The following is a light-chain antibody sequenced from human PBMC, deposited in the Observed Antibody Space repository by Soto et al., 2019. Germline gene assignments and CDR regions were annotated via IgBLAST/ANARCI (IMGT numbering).Light chain of an antibody. CDR1: SSDVGGYNY. V-gene: IGLV2-14*01. CDR3: SSYTSSSTLSYV. J-gene: IGLJ1*01. Sequence: VLTQPASVSGSPGQSITISCTGTSSDVGGYNYVSWYQQHPGKAPKLMIYDVSNRPSGVSNRFSGSKSGNTASLTISGLQAEDEADYYCSSYTSSSTLSYVFGTGTKVTVL. CDR2: DVS.